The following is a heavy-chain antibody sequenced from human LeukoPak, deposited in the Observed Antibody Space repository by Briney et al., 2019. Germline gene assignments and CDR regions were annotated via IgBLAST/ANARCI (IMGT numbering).Heavy chain of an antibody. CDR2: ISYSGNT. Sequence: SETLSLTCTVSGGSVSSGSNYWSWIRQPPGKGLEWIGYISYSGNTNYNPSLKSRVTISVDMSKNQFSLKLSSVTAADTAVYHCARLILSGSYLYYFDYWGQGTLVTVSS. V-gene: IGHV4-61*01. D-gene: IGHD1-26*01. J-gene: IGHJ4*02. CDR1: GGSVSSGSNY. CDR3: ARLILSGSYLYYFDY.